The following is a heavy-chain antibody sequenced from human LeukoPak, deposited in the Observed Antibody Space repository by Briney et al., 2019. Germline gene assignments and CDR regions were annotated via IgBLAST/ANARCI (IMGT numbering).Heavy chain of an antibody. J-gene: IGHJ3*02. CDR3: ARDKYGSGSYYNSDAFDI. Sequence: GGSLRLSCAASGFPLSDYWMSWVRQAPGKGLEWVANIKQDGGEIYYVDSVKGRFTISRDNAKNSLYLQMNSLRAEDTAVYYCARDKYGSGSYYNSDAFDIWGQGTMVTVAS. V-gene: IGHV3-7*01. CDR1: GFPLSDYW. CDR2: IKQDGGEI. D-gene: IGHD3-10*01.